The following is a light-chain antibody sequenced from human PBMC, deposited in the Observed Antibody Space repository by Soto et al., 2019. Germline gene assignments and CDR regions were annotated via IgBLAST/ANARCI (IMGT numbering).Light chain of an antibody. V-gene: IGLV2-11*01. CDR2: DVT. Sequence: QSALTQPRSVSGSPGQSVTISCTGGSTDVGGYNEVSWYQQNPGKAPKLIIYDVTKRPSGVPNRFSGSKSGNTASLTISGPQAEDEADYYCCSYAGSYIFVFGTGTKLTVL. CDR1: STDVGGYNE. CDR3: CSYAGSYIFV. J-gene: IGLJ1*01.